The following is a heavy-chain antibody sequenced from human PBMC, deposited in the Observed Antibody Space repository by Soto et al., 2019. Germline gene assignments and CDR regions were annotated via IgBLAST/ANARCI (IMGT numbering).Heavy chain of an antibody. CDR2: IWYDGSLQ. Sequence: QVQLVESGGGVVQPGRSLRLSCAASGFSFENYGMHWVRQAPGRGLEWVAIIWYDGSLQYYAAAVKGRFTISRDNSKNTENMNIKRLTAKAKSVSSWANLRGGGYNLGQDYNGMDGLGQSATVIVSS. D-gene: IGHD6-25*01. J-gene: IGHJ6*02. CDR3: ANLRGGGYNLGQDYNGMDG. CDR1: GFSFENYG. V-gene: IGHV3-33*06.